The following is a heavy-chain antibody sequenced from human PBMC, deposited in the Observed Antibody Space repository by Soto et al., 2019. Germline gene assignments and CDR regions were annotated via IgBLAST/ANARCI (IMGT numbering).Heavy chain of an antibody. V-gene: IGHV4-34*01. J-gene: IGHJ4*02. CDR3: ARDRQGDGYTFDY. CDR2: INHSGST. CDR1: GGSFSGYY. Sequence: SEALSLTCAVYGGSFSGYYWTWIRQPPGTGLEWIGEINHSGSTNYNPSLKSRVTISVDTSKNQFSLKLTSVTAADTAVYYCARDRQGDGYTFDYWGQGILVTVSS. D-gene: IGHD5-12*01.